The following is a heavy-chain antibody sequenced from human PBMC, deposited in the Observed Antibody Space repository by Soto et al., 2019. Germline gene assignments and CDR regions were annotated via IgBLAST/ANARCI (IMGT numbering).Heavy chain of an antibody. CDR1: GGSISSYY. CDR2: IYYSGST. CDR3: ARRGYFDC. J-gene: IGHJ4*02. Sequence: SETLSLTCTVSGGSISSYYWSWIRQPPGKGLEWIGNIYYSGSTNYNPSLKSRVTMSVDMSKNQFSLKLSSVTAADTAVYYCARRGYFDCWGQGTLVTVSS. V-gene: IGHV4-59*08.